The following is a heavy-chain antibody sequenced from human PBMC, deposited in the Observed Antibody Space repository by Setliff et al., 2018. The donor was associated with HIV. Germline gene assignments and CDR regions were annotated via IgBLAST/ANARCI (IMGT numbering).Heavy chain of an antibody. CDR1: GGSISSSSYY. J-gene: IGHJ4*02. CDR2: INHSGKT. Sequence: PSETLSLTCTVSGGSISSSSYYWSWIRQPPGKGPEWIGEINHSGKTDYNPSLKNRVTISVDTPKNQFSLKVNSVTAADTAVYYCASTRTPIWFFHYWAQGTLVTVSS. D-gene: IGHD3-10*01. CDR3: ASTRTPIWFFHY. V-gene: IGHV4-39*07.